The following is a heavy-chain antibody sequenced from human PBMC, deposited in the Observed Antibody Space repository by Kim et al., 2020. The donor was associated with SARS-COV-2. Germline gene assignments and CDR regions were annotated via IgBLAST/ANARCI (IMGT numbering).Heavy chain of an antibody. Sequence: GGSLRLSCAASGFTFSSYAMSWVRQAPGKGLEWVSVIYSGGSSTYYADSVKGRFTISRDNSKNTLYLQMNSLRAEDTAVYYCAKESGWLQLDYYFDYWGQGTLVTVSS. V-gene: IGHV3-23*03. D-gene: IGHD1-1*01. CDR1: GFTFSSYA. CDR2: IYSGGSST. CDR3: AKESGWLQLDYYFDY. J-gene: IGHJ4*02.